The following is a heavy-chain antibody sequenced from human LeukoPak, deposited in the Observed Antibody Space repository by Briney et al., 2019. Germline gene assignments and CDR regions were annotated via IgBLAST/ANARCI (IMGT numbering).Heavy chain of an antibody. V-gene: IGHV4-30-4*08. J-gene: IGHJ5*02. Sequence: PSQTLSLTCTVSGGSISSGDYFWRWIRQPPGKGLEWLGYIYYSGSTYYNPSLKSRVTISVDTSKNQFSLKLSSVTAADTAVYYCAREKHIVVVPAAPSEGTWFDPWGQGTLVTVSS. CDR1: GGSISSGDYF. D-gene: IGHD2-2*01. CDR3: AREKHIVVVPAAPSEGTWFDP. CDR2: IYYSGST.